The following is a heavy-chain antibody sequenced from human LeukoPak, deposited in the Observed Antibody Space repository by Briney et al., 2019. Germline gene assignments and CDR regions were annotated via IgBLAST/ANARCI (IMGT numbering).Heavy chain of an antibody. CDR3: ARDEAIAVAGYYYYGMDV. D-gene: IGHD6-19*01. CDR1: GGSISSYY. J-gene: IGHJ6*04. V-gene: IGHV4-59*01. CDR2: IYYSGST. Sequence: SETLSLTCTVSGGSISSYYWCWIRQPPGKGLEWIGYIYYSGSTNYNPSLKSRVTISVDTSKNQFSLKLSSVTAADTAVYYCARDEAIAVAGYYYYGMDVWGKGTTVTVSS.